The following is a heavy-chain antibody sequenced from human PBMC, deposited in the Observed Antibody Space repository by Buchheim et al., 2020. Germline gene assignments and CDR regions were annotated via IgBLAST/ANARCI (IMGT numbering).Heavy chain of an antibody. CDR1: GGSISNSAYF. CDR3: ARENRDGYRNGVDV. J-gene: IGHJ6*02. V-gene: IGHV4-39*07. Sequence: QLQLQESGPGLVKPSETLSLTCTVSGGSISNSAYFWGWIRQPPGKGPEWIATIRYSGTTYFNPSLQNRVHISVDTSKHQFSLTLRSVTAADTALYYCARENRDGYRNGVDVWGQGTT. D-gene: IGHD5-24*01. CDR2: IRYSGTT.